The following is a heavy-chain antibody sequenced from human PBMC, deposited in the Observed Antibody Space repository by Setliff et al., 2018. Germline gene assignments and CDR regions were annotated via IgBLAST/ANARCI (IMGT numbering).Heavy chain of an antibody. CDR3: ARAREENFWSGDYYYYGMDV. V-gene: IGHV4-4*07. D-gene: IGHD3-3*01. CDR1: GGSISSHY. J-gene: IGHJ6*02. Sequence: SETLSLTCTVSGGSISSHYWSWIRQPAGKGLEWIGHIYTSGSTNYNPSLKSRVTISVDTSKNQFSLKLSSVTAADTAVYYCARAREENFWSGDYYYYGMDVWGQGTTVTVSS. CDR2: IYTSGST.